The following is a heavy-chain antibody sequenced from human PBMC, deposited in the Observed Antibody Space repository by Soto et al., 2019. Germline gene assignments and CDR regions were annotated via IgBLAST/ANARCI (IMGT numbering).Heavy chain of an antibody. CDR1: GFTFSSYV. CDR2: ISDSASST. D-gene: IGHD6-19*01. Sequence: EVQLLQSGGGLVQPGGSLRLSCAASGFTFSSYVMSWVRQAPGKGLEWVSSISDSASSTYYTDSVKGRFTISRDNSKNTLYLQMNSLRAEDTAIYYCAKYVCAYSSGSCYFDYWGQGTLVTVSS. V-gene: IGHV3-23*01. CDR3: AKYVCAYSSGSCYFDY. J-gene: IGHJ4*02.